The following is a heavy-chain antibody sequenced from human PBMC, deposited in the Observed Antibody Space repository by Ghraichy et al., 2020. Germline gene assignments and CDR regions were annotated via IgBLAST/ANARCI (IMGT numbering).Heavy chain of an antibody. J-gene: IGHJ4*02. CDR3: ARQGNCGGDCYSYLQY. CDR2: ISSSGTYM. V-gene: IGHV3-21*01. D-gene: IGHD2-21*02. CDR1: GFTFSNFN. Sequence: GGSLRLSCAASGFTFSNFNMNWVHQAPGKGLEWVSSISSSGTYMHYADSVKGRFTISRDNAKNSVYLQMDSLRAEDTAVYYCARQGNCGGDCYSYLQYWGQGTLVTVSS.